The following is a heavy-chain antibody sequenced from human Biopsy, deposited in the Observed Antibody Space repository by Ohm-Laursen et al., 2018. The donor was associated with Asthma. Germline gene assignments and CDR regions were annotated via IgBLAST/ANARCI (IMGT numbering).Heavy chain of an antibody. J-gene: IGHJ6*02. D-gene: IGHD1-26*01. CDR1: GGSMSSSSYY. CDR2: ISYTGSA. Sequence: SQTLSLTCTVSGGSMSSSSYYWGWIRQPPGKGLEWMGSISYTGSAYHNPSLKSRVTISVDTSKNQFSLRLTSVTAADTAVYYCARGSSSRLSQWELLVSGGKRAHSYYGMDVWGQGTTVTVSS. V-gene: IGHV4-39*01. CDR3: ARGSSSRLSQWELLVSGGKRAHSYYGMDV.